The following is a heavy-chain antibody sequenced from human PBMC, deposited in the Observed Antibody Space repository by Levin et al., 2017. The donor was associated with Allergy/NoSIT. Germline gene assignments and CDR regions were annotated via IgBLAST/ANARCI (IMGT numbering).Heavy chain of an antibody. CDR3: ARDETRVAEDWFDP. D-gene: IGHD6-19*01. CDR1: GGTFSSYA. J-gene: IGHJ5*02. Sequence: SVKVSCKASGGTFSSYAISWVRQAPGQGLEWMGRIIPILGIANYAQKFQGRVTITADKSTSTAYMELSSLRSEDTAVYYCARDETRVAEDWFDPWGQGTLVTVSS. CDR2: IIPILGIA. V-gene: IGHV1-69*04.